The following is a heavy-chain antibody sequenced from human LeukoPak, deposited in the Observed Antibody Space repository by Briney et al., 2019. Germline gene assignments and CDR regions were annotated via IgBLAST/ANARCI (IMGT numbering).Heavy chain of an antibody. CDR2: IIPIFGTA. J-gene: IGHJ5*02. V-gene: IGHV1-69*05. Sequence: SVKVSCKASGGTFSSYAISWVRQAPGQGLEWMGGIIPIFGTANYAQKFQGRVTMTTDTSTSTAYMELRSLRSDDTAVYYCARVTEWLPNWFDPWGQGTLVTVSS. CDR1: GGTFSSYA. CDR3: ARVTEWLPNWFDP. D-gene: IGHD6-19*01.